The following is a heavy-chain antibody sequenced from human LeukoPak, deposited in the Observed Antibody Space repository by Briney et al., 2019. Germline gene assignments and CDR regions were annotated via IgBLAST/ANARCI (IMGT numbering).Heavy chain of an antibody. J-gene: IGHJ4*02. CDR1: GYSFTNYW. D-gene: IGHD1-26*01. V-gene: IGHV5-51*01. CDR3: ARRRDLFTGSYYTFDY. Sequence: GESLKISCKGSGYSFTNYWIGWVRQVPGKGLKWMGIIYPGDSDARYSPSFQGQVTISADKSISTAYLQWSSLKASDTAMYYCARRRDLFTGSYYTFDYWGQGTLVTVSS. CDR2: IYPGDSDA.